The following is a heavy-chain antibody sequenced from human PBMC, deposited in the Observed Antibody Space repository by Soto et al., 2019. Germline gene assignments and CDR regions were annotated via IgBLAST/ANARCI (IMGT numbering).Heavy chain of an antibody. J-gene: IGHJ6*02. D-gene: IGHD3-10*01. CDR2: ILNDGSNR. CDR1: GFTFSNYG. Sequence: QVQLVESGGGVGQPGRSLRLSCAASGFTFSNYGMHWVRQAPGKGLEWVAVILNDGSNRYHADSVKDRFTISRDNSKNMMYLQMNSLRAEDTAVYYCARDDEYSGNGMDVWGQGTTVNVS. CDR3: ARDDEYSGNGMDV. V-gene: IGHV3-33*01.